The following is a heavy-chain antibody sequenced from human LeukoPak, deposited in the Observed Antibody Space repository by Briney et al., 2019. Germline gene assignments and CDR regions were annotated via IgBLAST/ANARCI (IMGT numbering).Heavy chain of an antibody. D-gene: IGHD6-19*01. Sequence: GGSLRLSCAASGFTFSSYAMSWVRQAPGKGLEWVSAISGSGGSTYYADSVKGRFTISRDNSKNTLYLQMNSLTVEDTAVYYCAKAQWLVHDAFNIWGQGTMVTVSS. V-gene: IGHV3-23*01. J-gene: IGHJ3*02. CDR3: AKAQWLVHDAFNI. CDR1: GFTFSSYA. CDR2: ISGSGGST.